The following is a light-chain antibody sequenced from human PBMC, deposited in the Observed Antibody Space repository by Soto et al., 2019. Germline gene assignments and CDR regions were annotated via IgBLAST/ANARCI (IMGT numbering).Light chain of an antibody. CDR2: DAS. Sequence: DVQMTQSPSSLSASVGDRFTITCHASQDITNFLNWYQQKPGKAPNLLIYDASNLETGVPSRFSGSGSGTDFTLIISSLQPEDVATYFCQQYDNFPPITFGQGTRLEIK. J-gene: IGKJ5*01. CDR1: QDITNF. V-gene: IGKV1-33*01. CDR3: QQYDNFPPIT.